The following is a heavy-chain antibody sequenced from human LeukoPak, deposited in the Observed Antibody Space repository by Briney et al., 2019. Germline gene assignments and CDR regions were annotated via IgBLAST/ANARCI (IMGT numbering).Heavy chain of an antibody. CDR2: IRYDGSNK. CDR3: AKVPDILTGYNYYGMDV. J-gene: IGHJ6*02. CDR1: GFTFSSYG. V-gene: IGHV3-30*02. D-gene: IGHD3-9*01. Sequence: SGGSLRLSCAASGFTFSSYGMHWVRQAPGKGLEWGAFIRYDGSNKYYADSVKGRFTISRDNSKNTPYLQMNSLRAEDTAVYYCAKVPDILTGYNYYGMDVWGQGTTVTVSS.